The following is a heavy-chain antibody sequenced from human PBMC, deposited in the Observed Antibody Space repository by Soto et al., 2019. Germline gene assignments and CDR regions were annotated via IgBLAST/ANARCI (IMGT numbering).Heavy chain of an antibody. CDR3: ALGGYNYGRPFDF. Sequence: KTSETLSLTCNVFGGSISNFHLSWIRQPPGKGLEWIGYIYYSGNYYNPSLTSRVSMSLDKSKNQFSLHLKSVTAADTALYFCALGGYNYGRPFDFWGQGTRVTVSS. D-gene: IGHD5-18*01. J-gene: IGHJ4*02. CDR2: IYYSGN. V-gene: IGHV4-59*01. CDR1: GGSISNFH.